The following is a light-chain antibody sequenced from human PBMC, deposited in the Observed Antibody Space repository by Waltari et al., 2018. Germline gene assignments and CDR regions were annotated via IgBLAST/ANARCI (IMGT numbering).Light chain of an antibody. CDR3: CSYAGSAISV. J-gene: IGLJ3*02. CDR2: DVN. V-gene: IGLV2-23*02. Sequence: QSALTQTATVSVSPGQSITIPCTGTSSDVGSYNLVSWYQQHPGKAPTLIIYDVNKRPSGVSNRFSGSKSGNTASLTISGLQAADEADYYCCSYAGSAISVFGGGTRLTVL. CDR1: SSDVGSYNL.